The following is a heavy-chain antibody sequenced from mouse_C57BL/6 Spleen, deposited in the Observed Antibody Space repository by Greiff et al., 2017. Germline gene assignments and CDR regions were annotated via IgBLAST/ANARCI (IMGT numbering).Heavy chain of an antibody. Sequence: QVQLKQSGAELARPGASVKMSCKASGYTFTSYTMHWVKQRPGQGLEWIGYINPGSGYTKDNQKFKDKATLTADKSSSTAYMQLSSLTSEDSAVYYCARHCSLLCWDYWGQGTSVTVSS. J-gene: IGHJ4*01. CDR1: GYTFTSYT. CDR2: INPGSGYT. CDR3: ARHCSLLCWDY. D-gene: IGHD6-5*01. V-gene: IGHV1-4*01.